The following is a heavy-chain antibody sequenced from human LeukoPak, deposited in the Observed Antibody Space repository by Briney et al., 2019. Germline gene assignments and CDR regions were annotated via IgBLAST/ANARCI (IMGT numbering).Heavy chain of an antibody. D-gene: IGHD3-22*01. Sequence: SGTMSLTCEVSGGSINSTNWWTWVRLPPGKGLEWIGEIYHSGSTYYNPSLKSRVSISVDTSKNHFSLDLSSVTAADSAVYYCARDYRMTMIVDWGQGTLVTVSS. CDR3: ARDYRMTMIVD. CDR1: GGSINSTNW. CDR2: IYHSGST. V-gene: IGHV4-4*02. J-gene: IGHJ4*02.